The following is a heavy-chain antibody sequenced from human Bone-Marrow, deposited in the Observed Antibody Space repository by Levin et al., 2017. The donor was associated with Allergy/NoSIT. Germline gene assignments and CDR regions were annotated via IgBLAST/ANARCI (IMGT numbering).Heavy chain of an antibody. J-gene: IGHJ4*02. D-gene: IGHD1-1*01. CDR3: ARDEGPAMLDAYADY. Sequence: GESLKISCKASGYTFSSYGMHWVRQAPGQGLEWMGRITAYDDNTDYAQRVRGRVTMTTDASTSTVYMELRSLTSDDTAVYYCARDEGPAMLDAYADYWGQGTLVTVSP. V-gene: IGHV1-18*01. CDR1: GYTFSSYG. CDR2: ITAYDDNT.